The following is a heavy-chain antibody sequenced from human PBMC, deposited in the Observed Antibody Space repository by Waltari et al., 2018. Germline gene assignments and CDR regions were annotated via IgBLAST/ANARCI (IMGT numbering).Heavy chain of an antibody. D-gene: IGHD1-26*01. V-gene: IGHV4-59*12. CDR3: ARDPPGGAFDF. J-gene: IGHJ3*01. CDR1: GDSFSSSF. CDR2: IYVSGSNT. Sequence: QLQLQELVPGLVKPPENLSLTCAVAGDSFSSSFWSWIRQRPGKGLEWIGYIYVSGSNTDYNPSLKNRVTLSVDTSKNQFSLKLSSVTAADTGVYYCARDPPGGAFDFWGQGLRVTVSS.